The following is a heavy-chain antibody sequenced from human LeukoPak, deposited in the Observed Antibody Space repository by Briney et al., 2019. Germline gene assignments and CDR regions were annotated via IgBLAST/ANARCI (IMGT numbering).Heavy chain of an antibody. CDR1: GLTFDDYA. V-gene: IGHV3-9*01. CDR3: AKGLGDY. Sequence: GRSVRLSCAASGLTFDDYAMHWVRQAPGKGLEWVAGISWNSGSIGYADSVKGRFTISRDTAKKSLHLQMNSLRAEATALYYCAKGLGDYWGQGTLVTVSS. J-gene: IGHJ4*02. CDR2: ISWNSGSI.